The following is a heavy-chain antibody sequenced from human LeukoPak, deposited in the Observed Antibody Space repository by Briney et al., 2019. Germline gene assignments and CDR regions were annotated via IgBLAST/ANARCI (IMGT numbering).Heavy chain of an antibody. Sequence: SETLSLACTVSGGSVSSYYWSWLRQPPGKGLEWLGYIYDIGSTKYNPSLKSRVTMSVYTSKNQFSLKLSSVTAADTAVYHCARTYYYDSSGYLNHWFDPWGQGTLVTVSS. V-gene: IGHV4-59*08. CDR2: IYDIGST. D-gene: IGHD3-22*01. CDR1: GGSVSSYY. J-gene: IGHJ5*02. CDR3: ARTYYYDSSGYLNHWFDP.